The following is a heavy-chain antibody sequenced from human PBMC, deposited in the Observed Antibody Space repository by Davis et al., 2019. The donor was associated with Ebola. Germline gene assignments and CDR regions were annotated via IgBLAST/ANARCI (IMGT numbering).Heavy chain of an antibody. D-gene: IGHD3-10*01. Sequence: GESLKISCAASGFTFSSYGMHWVRQAPGKGLEWVGRIKSKTDGGTTDYAAPVKGRFTISRDDSKNTLYLQMNSLKTEDTAVYYCTTDARGNYWGQGTLVTVSS. V-gene: IGHV3-15*01. J-gene: IGHJ4*02. CDR2: IKSKTDGGTT. CDR3: TTDARGNY. CDR1: GFTFSSYG.